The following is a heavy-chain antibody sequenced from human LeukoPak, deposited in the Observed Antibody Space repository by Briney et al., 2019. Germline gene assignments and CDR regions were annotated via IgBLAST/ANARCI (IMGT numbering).Heavy chain of an antibody. Sequence: PGGSLRLSCAASGFTFSSYSMNWVRQAPGKGLEWVSYISSSGSTIYYADSVKGRFTISRDNAKNSLYLQMNSLRAEDTAVYYCAREPHYGDPIDYWGQGTLVTVSS. J-gene: IGHJ4*02. D-gene: IGHD4-17*01. CDR2: ISSSGSTI. CDR1: GFTFSSYS. V-gene: IGHV3-48*04. CDR3: AREPHYGDPIDY.